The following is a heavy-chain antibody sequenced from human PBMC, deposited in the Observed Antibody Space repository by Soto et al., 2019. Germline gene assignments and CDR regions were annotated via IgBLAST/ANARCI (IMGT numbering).Heavy chain of an antibody. CDR2: IHYSGST. CDR3: ARAVGAPVYCHDF. J-gene: IGHJ4*01. CDR1: SDSISNYY. Sequence: SETLSLTCTVSSDSISNYYWSWIRQPPGKGLEWIGYIHYSGSTDYNPSLKSRVSISGDTSKSQFSLKLSSVTAADTAVYYCARAVGAPVYCHDFWCHGTLFTVPS. D-gene: IGHD6-6*01. V-gene: IGHV4-59*01.